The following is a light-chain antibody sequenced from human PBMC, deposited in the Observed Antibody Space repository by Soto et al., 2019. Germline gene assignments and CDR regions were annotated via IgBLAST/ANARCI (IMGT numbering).Light chain of an antibody. CDR2: AAS. CDR3: QRSYSTPGP. J-gene: IGKJ1*01. CDR1: QSINSY. V-gene: IGKV1-39*01. Sequence: DIQMTQSPSSLSASVGDRVTITCRASQSINSYLNWHQQKPAKAPNLLIYAASSLQSGVPSRLRGSGSRTDFTLTISSLQPEAFATYYCQRSYSTPGPFGQGTKVDIK.